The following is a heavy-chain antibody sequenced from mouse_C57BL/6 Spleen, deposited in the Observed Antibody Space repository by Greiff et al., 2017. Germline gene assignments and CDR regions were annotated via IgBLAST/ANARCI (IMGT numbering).Heavy chain of an antibody. Sequence: QVQLQQPGAELVKPGASVKVSCKASGYTFTGYWMHWVKQRPGQGLEWIGRIHPSDGDTNYNQKFKGKATLTVDKSSSTAYMQLSSLTSEDSAVYYCAIWDCSSYFDYWGKGTTLTVSS. CDR3: AIWDCSSYFDY. CDR1: GYTFTGYW. D-gene: IGHD1-1*01. J-gene: IGHJ2*01. CDR2: IHPSDGDT. V-gene: IGHV1-74*01.